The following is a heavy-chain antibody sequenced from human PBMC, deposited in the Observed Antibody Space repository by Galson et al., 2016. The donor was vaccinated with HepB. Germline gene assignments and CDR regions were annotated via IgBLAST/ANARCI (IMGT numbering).Heavy chain of an antibody. CDR2: IRDGLIT. D-gene: IGHD3-10*01. V-gene: IGHV3-48*01. CDR3: VRDHLWAFDY. Sequence: SLRLSCAVSGFTFSTYSMNWVRQAPGKGLEWVSYIRDGLITYADSVKGRFTISRDYAKNSLYLQMSSLRAEDTAVYYCVRDHLWAFDYWGQGTLVTVSS. CDR1: GFTFSTYS. J-gene: IGHJ4*02.